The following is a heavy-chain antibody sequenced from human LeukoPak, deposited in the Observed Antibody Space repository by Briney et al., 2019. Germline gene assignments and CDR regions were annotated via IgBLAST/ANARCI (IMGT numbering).Heavy chain of an antibody. V-gene: IGHV4-39*07. CDR2: SHSIYHSRST. J-gene: IGHJ5*02. Sequence: PSETLSLTCTVSGGSISSSSYYWGWIRQPPGKGLEWIVSMSHSIYHSRSTYYKPSLKSRVTISVDTSKKKFSLKLSSVTTADTAVYYCARELLWFGEPNWFDPWGQGTLVTVSS. CDR1: GGSISSSSYY. D-gene: IGHD3-10*01. CDR3: ARELLWFGEPNWFDP.